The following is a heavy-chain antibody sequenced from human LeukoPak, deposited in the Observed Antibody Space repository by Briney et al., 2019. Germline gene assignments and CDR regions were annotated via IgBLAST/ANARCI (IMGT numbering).Heavy chain of an antibody. CDR2: IYPRDGST. CDR1: GYTFTNNY. Sequence: GASVKVSCKASGYTFTNNYLHWVRQAPGQGLEWMGMIYPRDGSTSYAQNFQGRVTVTRDTSTTTVHMELRGLRSEDTAVYYCARDPSDLEYCSGGSCDPRDYYYYGMDVWGQGTTVTVSS. J-gene: IGHJ6*02. D-gene: IGHD2-15*01. V-gene: IGHV1-46*01. CDR3: ARDPSDLEYCSGGSCDPRDYYYYGMDV.